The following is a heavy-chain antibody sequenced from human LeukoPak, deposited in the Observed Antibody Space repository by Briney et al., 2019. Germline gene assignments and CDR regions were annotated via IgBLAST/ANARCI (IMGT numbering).Heavy chain of an antibody. CDR3: ARRRRYCSGGSCYFDAFDI. Sequence: PSETLSLTCTVSGGSISSYYWSWIRQPPGKGLEWIGYIYYSGSTNYNPSLKSRVTISVDTSKNQFSLKLSSVTAADTAVYYCARRRRYCSGGSCYFDAFDIWGQGTMVTVSS. D-gene: IGHD2-15*01. CDR1: GGSISSYY. CDR2: IYYSGST. V-gene: IGHV4-59*08. J-gene: IGHJ3*02.